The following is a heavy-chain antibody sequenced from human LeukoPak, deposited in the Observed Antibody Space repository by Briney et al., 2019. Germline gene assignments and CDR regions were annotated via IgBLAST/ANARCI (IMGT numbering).Heavy chain of an antibody. D-gene: IGHD5-12*01. CDR3: ARGGGYASPIGY. CDR1: GGSISSYH. Sequence: SETLSLTCTVSGGSISSYHWSWIRQPPGKGLEWIGYIYYSGSTNYNPSLKSRVTISVDTSKSQFSLKLSSVTAADTAVYYCARGGGYASPIGYWGQGALVTVSS. CDR2: IYYSGST. V-gene: IGHV4-59*08. J-gene: IGHJ4*02.